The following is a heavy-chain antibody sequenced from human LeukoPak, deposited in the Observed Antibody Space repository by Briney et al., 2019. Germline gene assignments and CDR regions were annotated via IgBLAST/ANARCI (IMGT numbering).Heavy chain of an antibody. CDR2: IRNKASAYTT. Sequence: HSGGSLRLSCAASEFTLSDHYMDWVRQAPGKGLEWVGRIRNKASAYTTDYAASVKGRFTISGDDSQNLLYLQMNSLKTEDTAVYYCTRCAPGARGNDYWGQGTLVTVSS. D-gene: IGHD1-26*01. V-gene: IGHV3-72*01. J-gene: IGHJ4*02. CDR3: TRCAPGARGNDY. CDR1: EFTLSDHY.